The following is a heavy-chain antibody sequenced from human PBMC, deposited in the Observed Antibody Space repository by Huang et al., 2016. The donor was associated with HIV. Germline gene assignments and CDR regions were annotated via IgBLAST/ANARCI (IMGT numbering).Heavy chain of an antibody. Sequence: QVQLQESGPGLVKPSQTLSLTCTVSGGSISSGGSYWSWFRQPPGKGLGESGYIYYSGSSYYHPSLKSRVTISLDTSKNQFSLKLNSVTAADTAVYYCARAPGDGDYFDYWGQGTLVTVSS. CDR2: IYYSGSS. V-gene: IGHV4-30-4*08. D-gene: IGHD7-27*01. J-gene: IGHJ4*02. CDR3: ARAPGDGDYFDY. CDR1: GGSISSGGSY.